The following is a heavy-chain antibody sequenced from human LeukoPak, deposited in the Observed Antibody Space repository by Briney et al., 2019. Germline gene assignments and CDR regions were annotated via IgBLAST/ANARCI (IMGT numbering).Heavy chain of an antibody. V-gene: IGHV4-59*01. D-gene: IGHD4-17*01. J-gene: IGHJ4*02. Sequence: PSETLSLTCTVSGDSISSYYWSWIRQTPGKGLEWIGHISFSGHTNYSPSLNIRVAMSIHTSKHQFSLMLNSVTAADTALYHCARGGGPTVITANFDIWGQGTLVTVSS. CDR2: ISFSGHT. CDR1: GDSISSYY. CDR3: ARGGGPTVITANFDI.